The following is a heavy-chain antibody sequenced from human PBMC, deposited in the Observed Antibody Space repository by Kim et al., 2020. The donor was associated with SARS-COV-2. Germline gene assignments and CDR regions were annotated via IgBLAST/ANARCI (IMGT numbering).Heavy chain of an antibody. Sequence: SVKVSCKASGGTFSSYAISWVRQAPGQGLEWMGRIIPILGIANYAQKFQGRVTITADKSTSTAYMELSSLRSEDTAVYYCARGPPLRFLEWSHWGWFDPWGQGTLVTVSS. J-gene: IGHJ5*02. CDR3: ARGPPLRFLEWSHWGWFDP. CDR2: IIPILGIA. CDR1: GGTFSSYA. D-gene: IGHD3-3*01. V-gene: IGHV1-69*04.